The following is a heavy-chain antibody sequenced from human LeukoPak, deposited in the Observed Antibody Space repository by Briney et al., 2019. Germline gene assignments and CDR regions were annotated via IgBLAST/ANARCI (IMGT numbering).Heavy chain of an antibody. CDR1: GFTFSTYW. CDR2: IKQDGSEK. Sequence: GGSLRLSCAASGFTFSTYWMSWVRQAPGKGLEWVANIKQDGSEKYYVDSVKGRFTISRDNAKNSLYLQMNSLRAEDTAVYYCASDRSISSSWYDYWGQGTLVTVSS. J-gene: IGHJ4*02. CDR3: ASDRSISSSWYDY. V-gene: IGHV3-7*01. D-gene: IGHD6-13*01.